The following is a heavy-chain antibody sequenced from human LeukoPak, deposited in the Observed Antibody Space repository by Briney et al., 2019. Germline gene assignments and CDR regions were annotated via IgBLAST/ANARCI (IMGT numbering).Heavy chain of an antibody. D-gene: IGHD4-17*01. V-gene: IGHV4-59*01. J-gene: IGHJ4*01. Sequence: SETLSLTCTVSGASITSYYWTWIRQSPEKGLEWIGYIYNYGSTKYEPSLKSRVTISEDTAKNQFSLRLRSVTAADTAVYYCARGVGYGDSRHYDHRGNGRLVTVSS. CDR3: ARGVGYGDSRHYDH. CDR2: IYNYGST. CDR1: GASITSYY.